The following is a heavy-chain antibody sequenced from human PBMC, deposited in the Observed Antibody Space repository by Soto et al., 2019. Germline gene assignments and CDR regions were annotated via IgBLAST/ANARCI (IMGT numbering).Heavy chain of an antibody. V-gene: IGHV3-74*01. CDR3: ARGMQCSRYFDL. Sequence: EVQLVESGGGLVQPGGSLRLSCAGSGFVFSSYWMHWVRQVPGKGLVWVSRITNDGSSTTYADSVNGRFTISRDNAKNTLYLQMNSLGAEDTAVYYCARGMQCSRYFDLRGRGTLVTVSS. CDR1: GFVFSSYW. D-gene: IGHD6-19*01. J-gene: IGHJ2*01. CDR2: ITNDGSST.